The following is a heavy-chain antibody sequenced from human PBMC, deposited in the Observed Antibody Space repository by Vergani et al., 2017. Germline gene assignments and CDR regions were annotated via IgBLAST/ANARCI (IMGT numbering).Heavy chain of an antibody. CDR2: INHSGST. J-gene: IGHJ4*02. CDR3: ARGLPSSYDSSGYYYFDY. D-gene: IGHD3-22*01. Sequence: QVQLQQWGAGLLKPSETLSLTCAVYGGSFSGYYWSWIRQPPGKGLEWIGEINHSGSTNYNPSLKSRVTISVDTSKNQFSLKLSPVTAADTAVYYCARGLPSSYDSSGYYYFDYWGQGTLVTVSS. CDR1: GGSFSGYY. V-gene: IGHV4-34*01.